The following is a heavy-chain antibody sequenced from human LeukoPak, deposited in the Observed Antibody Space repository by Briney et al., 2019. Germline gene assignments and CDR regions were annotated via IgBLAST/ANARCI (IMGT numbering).Heavy chain of an antibody. CDR2: INHRGST. J-gene: IGHJ4*02. D-gene: IGHD3-10*01. CDR1: GGSFSGYY. Sequence: SETLSLTCAVYGGSFSGYYWNWIRQPPGRGLEWIGEINHRGSTTYNPSLESRVTISVDTSKNQFSLRLSSVTAADAAVYYCARRLLYFGDPDYWGQGTLVTVSS. CDR3: ARRLLYFGDPDY. V-gene: IGHV4-34*01.